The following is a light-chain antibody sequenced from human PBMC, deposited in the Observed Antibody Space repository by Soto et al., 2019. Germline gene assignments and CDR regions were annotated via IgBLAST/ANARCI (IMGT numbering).Light chain of an antibody. Sequence: EIVMTQAPATLSVSPGERATLSCRASQSVSSNLASYQQKPGQAPRLLIYGASTRATGIPARFSGSGSGTEFTLTISSLQSEDFAVYYCQQYNNWPPYTFGQGTKVDIK. CDR1: QSVSSN. CDR3: QQYNNWPPYT. CDR2: GAS. J-gene: IGKJ2*01. V-gene: IGKV3-15*01.